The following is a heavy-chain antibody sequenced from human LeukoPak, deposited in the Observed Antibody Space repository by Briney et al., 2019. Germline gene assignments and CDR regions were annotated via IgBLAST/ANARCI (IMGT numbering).Heavy chain of an antibody. D-gene: IGHD1-26*01. CDR2: IYYSGST. V-gene: IGHV4-39*07. CDR1: GGSISSSSYY. Sequence: SETLSLTCTVSGGSISSSSYYWGWIRQPPGKGLEWIGSIYYSGSTYYNPSLKSRVTISVDTSKNQFSLKLSSVTAADTAVYYCARDWGAIPYGMDVWGQGTTVTVSS. CDR3: ARDWGAIPYGMDV. J-gene: IGHJ6*02.